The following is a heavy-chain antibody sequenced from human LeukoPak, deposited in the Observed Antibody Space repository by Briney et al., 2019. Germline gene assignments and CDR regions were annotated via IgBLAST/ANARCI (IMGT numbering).Heavy chain of an antibody. CDR3: ARLRYSSGWYPDY. V-gene: IGHV4-34*01. J-gene: IGHJ4*02. D-gene: IGHD6-19*01. CDR2: INHSGST. CDR1: GGSFSGYY. Sequence: PSETLSLTCAVYGGSFSGYYWSWIRQPPGKGLDWLGEINHSGSTNYNPSLKRRVTISVDTSKNQFSLKLSSVTAADTAVYYCARLRYSSGWYPDYWGQGTLVTVSS.